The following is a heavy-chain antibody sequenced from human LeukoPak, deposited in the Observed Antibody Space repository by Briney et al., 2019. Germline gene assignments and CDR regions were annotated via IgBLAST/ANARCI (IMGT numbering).Heavy chain of an antibody. V-gene: IGHV3-21*01. CDR2: ISSSSSYI. J-gene: IGHJ4*02. D-gene: IGHD3-22*01. Sequence: GGSLRLSCAASGFTFSSYSMNWVRQAPGKGLEWVSSISSSSSYIYYADSVKGRFTISRDNAKNSLYLQMNSLRAEDTAVYYCARDDDAYYYDTSGYPTFDYWGQGTLVTVSS. CDR3: ARDDDAYYYDTSGYPTFDY. CDR1: GFTFSSYS.